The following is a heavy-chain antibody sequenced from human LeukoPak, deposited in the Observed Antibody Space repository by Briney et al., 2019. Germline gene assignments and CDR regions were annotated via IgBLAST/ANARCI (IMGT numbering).Heavy chain of an antibody. CDR2: INWNGGST. J-gene: IGHJ4*02. CDR3: AREGGSYGALPTYYFDY. V-gene: IGHV3-20*04. CDR1: GFTFDDYG. D-gene: IGHD1-26*01. Sequence: GGSLRLSCAASGFTFDDYGMSWVRQAPGKGLEWVSGINWNGGSTGYADSVKGRFTISRDNAKNSLYLQMNSLRAEDTALYYCAREGGSYGALPTYYFDYRGQGTLVTVSS.